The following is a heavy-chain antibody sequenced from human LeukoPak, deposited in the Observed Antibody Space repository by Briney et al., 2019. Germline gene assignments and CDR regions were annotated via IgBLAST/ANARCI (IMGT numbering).Heavy chain of an antibody. D-gene: IGHD3/OR15-3a*01. J-gene: IGHJ4*02. Sequence: GGSLRLSCAASGFTFSSYAMSWVRQAPGKGLEWVSAISGSGGSTYYADSVKGRFTISRDNSKNTLYLQMNSLRAEDTAIYYCAKVWDWGIGSYWGQGTLVTVSS. V-gene: IGHV3-23*01. CDR2: ISGSGGST. CDR3: AKVWDWGIGSY. CDR1: GFTFSSYA.